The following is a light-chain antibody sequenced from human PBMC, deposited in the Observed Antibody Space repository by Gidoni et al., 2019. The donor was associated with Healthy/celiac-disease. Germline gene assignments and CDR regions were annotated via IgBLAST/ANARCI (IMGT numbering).Light chain of an antibody. J-gene: IGKJ2*01. CDR2: LGS. Sequence: DIVMTQSPLSLPVTPGEPASISCTSSQSLLHSNGYNYLDWYLQKPGHSPHLLIYLGSNRAAGVPDRFSGSGSGTDFTLKISRVEDEDVGVYYCMQARQTMYTFGQGTKLEIK. CDR1: QSLLHSNGYNY. CDR3: MQARQTMYT. V-gene: IGKV2-28*01.